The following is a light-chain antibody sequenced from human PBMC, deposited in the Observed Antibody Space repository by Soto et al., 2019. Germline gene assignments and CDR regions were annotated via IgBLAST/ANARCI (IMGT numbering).Light chain of an antibody. CDR3: SSSAGSTNV. J-gene: IGLJ1*01. V-gene: IGLV2-8*01. CDR2: EVN. Sequence: QSVLTQPPSASGSPGQSIAISCTGTSSDVGCYNYVSWYQQHPGKAPKLMIYEVNKRPSGVPDRFSGSKSGNTASLTVSGHQADDEADYSCSSSAGSTNVFGTGTKVTVL. CDR1: SSDVGCYNY.